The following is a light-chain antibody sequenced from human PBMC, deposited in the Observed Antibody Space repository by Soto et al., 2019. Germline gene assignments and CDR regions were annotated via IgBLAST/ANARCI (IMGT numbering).Light chain of an antibody. Sequence: QSALTQPPSASGTPGQRVTISCSGSSSNIGSNYVFWYQHRPGTAPKLLIYRNNQRPSGVPDRFSGSKSGTSASLAISGLRSEDETDYYCAAWDDSLSGVVFGGGTKLTVL. CDR3: AAWDDSLSGVV. J-gene: IGLJ2*01. CDR1: SSNIGSNY. CDR2: RNN. V-gene: IGLV1-47*01.